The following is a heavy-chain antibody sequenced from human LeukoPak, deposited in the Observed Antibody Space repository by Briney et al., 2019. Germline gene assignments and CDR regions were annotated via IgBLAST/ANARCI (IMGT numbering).Heavy chain of an antibody. Sequence: GGSLTLSCTPTGFTLINYAMSWLRQAPGKGREWVSIIRGSGGSTFYGDSVKGRFTIYRDNSKNTLYLQMHSVRAEDTAIYYCARIHNSGWYYSDYWRQGTLVTVSS. CDR2: IRGSGGST. CDR1: GFTLINYA. J-gene: IGHJ4*02. CDR3: ARIHNSGWYYSDY. V-gene: IGHV3-23*01. D-gene: IGHD6-19*01.